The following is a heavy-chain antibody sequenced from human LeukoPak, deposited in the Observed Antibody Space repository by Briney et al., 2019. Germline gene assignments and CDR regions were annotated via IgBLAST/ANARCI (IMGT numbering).Heavy chain of an antibody. CDR1: GFTFSSYG. V-gene: IGHV3-30*02. Sequence: PGGSLRLSCAASGFTFSSYGMHWVCQAPGKGLEWVAVMWYDGSNKYYADSVKGRFTISRDNSKNTVYLQMNSLRAEDTAVYYCATRGGPSTFGELLVALDYWGQGTLVTVSS. D-gene: IGHD3-10*01. CDR3: ATRGGPSTFGELLVALDY. CDR2: MWYDGSNK. J-gene: IGHJ4*02.